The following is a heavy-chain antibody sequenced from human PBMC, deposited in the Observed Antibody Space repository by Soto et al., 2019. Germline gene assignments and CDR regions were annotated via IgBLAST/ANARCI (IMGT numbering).Heavy chain of an antibody. CDR1: GFTFSSYA. J-gene: IGHJ4*02. Sequence: GGSLRLSCSASGFTFSSYAMHWVRQAPGKGLEYVSAISSNGGSTYYADSVKGRFTISRDNSKNTLYLQMSSLRAEDTAVYYCVKDALEHSSWYTPPGFDYWGQGTLVTVSS. CDR2: ISSNGGST. CDR3: VKDALEHSSWYTPPGFDY. V-gene: IGHV3-64D*08. D-gene: IGHD6-13*01.